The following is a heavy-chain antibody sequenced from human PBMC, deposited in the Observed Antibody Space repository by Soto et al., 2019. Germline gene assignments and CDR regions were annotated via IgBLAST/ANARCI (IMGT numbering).Heavy chain of an antibody. Sequence: GESLKISCAASGFTFRSYWMHWVRQAPGKGLVWVSRINSDGSSTSYADSVKGRFTISRDNAKNTLYLQMNSLRAEDTAVYYCARDRGSGRTFDYWGQGTLVTVSS. V-gene: IGHV3-74*01. CDR2: INSDGSST. J-gene: IGHJ4*02. CDR3: ARDRGSGRTFDY. D-gene: IGHD3-10*01. CDR1: GFTFRSYW.